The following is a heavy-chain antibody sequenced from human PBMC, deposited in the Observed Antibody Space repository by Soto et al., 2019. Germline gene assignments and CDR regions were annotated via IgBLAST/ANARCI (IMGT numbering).Heavy chain of an antibody. CDR2: IIPIFGTA. CDR3: AREEVVGAATRPNWFDT. CDR1: GGTFSSYA. D-gene: IGHD2-15*01. J-gene: IGHJ5*02. Sequence: QVQLVQSGAEVKKPGSSVKVSCKAAGGTFSSYAISWVRQAPGQGLEWMGGIIPIFGTANYAQKFQGRVTINAAESTSKAYMERSSLRSEEMDVYYCAREEVVGAATRPNWFDTWGQGTLVTVSS. V-gene: IGHV1-69*01.